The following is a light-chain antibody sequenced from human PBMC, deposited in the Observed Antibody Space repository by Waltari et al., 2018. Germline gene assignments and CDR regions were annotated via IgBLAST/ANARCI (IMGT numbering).Light chain of an antibody. CDR1: SDAVGDRDY. V-gene: IGLV2-14*03. J-gene: IGLJ2*01. CDR2: DVT. Sequence: QSALTQPASVSGFLGQSITITCTGFSDAVGDRDYVSWYQQHPGNVPKLIIYDVTMLPSGLSRRFSASKSGDTASLTISGLQPEDEADYFCSSCRAVSTLGVFGGGTKLTVL. CDR3: SSCRAVSTLGV.